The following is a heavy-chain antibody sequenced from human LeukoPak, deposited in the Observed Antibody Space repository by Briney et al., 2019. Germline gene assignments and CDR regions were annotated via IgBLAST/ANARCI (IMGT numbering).Heavy chain of an antibody. J-gene: IGHJ4*02. CDR1: GFTFSSYA. CDR3: AKGLFMITFGGVIGDY. Sequence: GGSLRLSCAASGFTFSSYAMSWVRQAPGKGLEWVSAISGSGGSTYYADSVKGRFTISRGNSKNTLYLQMNSLRAEDTAVYYCAKGLFMITFGGVIGDYWGQGTLVTVSS. V-gene: IGHV3-23*01. CDR2: ISGSGGST. D-gene: IGHD3-16*02.